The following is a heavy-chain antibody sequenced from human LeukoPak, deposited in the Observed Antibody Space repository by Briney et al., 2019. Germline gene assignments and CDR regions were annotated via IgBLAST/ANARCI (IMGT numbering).Heavy chain of an antibody. CDR1: GFTFSSYA. V-gene: IGHV3-23*01. D-gene: IGHD2-15*01. CDR3: AKVVVVAATPSYYYGMDV. CDR2: ISGSGGST. J-gene: IGHJ6*02. Sequence: GGSLRLSCAASGFTFSSYAMSWVRQAPGKELEWVSAISGSGGSTYYADSVKGRFTISRDNSKNTLYLQMNSLRAEDTAVYYCAKVVVVAATPSYYYGMDVWGQGTTVTVSS.